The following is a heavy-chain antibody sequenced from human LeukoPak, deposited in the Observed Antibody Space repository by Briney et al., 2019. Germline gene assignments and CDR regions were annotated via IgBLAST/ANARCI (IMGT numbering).Heavy chain of an antibody. D-gene: IGHD3-22*01. CDR1: GYTFTSYD. Sequence: ASVKVSCKASGYTFTSYDINWVRQASGQGLEWMGWMNPNSGNTGYAQKFQGRVTITRNTSISTAYMELSSLRSEDTAVYYCARRYDSSGYPAFDIWGQGTMVTVSS. CDR2: MNPNSGNT. J-gene: IGHJ3*02. CDR3: ARRYDSSGYPAFDI. V-gene: IGHV1-8*03.